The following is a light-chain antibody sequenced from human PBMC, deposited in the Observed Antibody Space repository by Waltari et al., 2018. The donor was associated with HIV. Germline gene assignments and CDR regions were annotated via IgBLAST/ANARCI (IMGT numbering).Light chain of an antibody. V-gene: IGLV3-21*04. J-gene: IGLJ3*02. CDR3: QVWDTTTDQWV. CDR2: DDN. CDR1: KIGSKS. Sequence: SYVLTQPPSVSVDPGETARITCGGTKIGSKSVQWYQQKPGQAPVLVIYDDNDRPSGIPERFSGSSSGNTATLTISRVEAGDEADYYCQVWDTTTDQWVFGGGTELAVL.